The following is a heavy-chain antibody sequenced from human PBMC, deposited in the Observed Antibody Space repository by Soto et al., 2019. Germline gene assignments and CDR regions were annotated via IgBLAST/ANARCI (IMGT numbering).Heavy chain of an antibody. CDR2: ISYDGSNK. V-gene: IGHV3-30-3*01. D-gene: IGHD2-15*01. Sequence: QVQLVESGGGVVQPGRSLRLSCAASGFTFSSYAMHWVRQAPGKGLEWVAVISYDGSNKYYADSVKGRFTISRDNSKNTLYLQMNSLRAEDTAVYYCATFTGYCSGGSCYSTYEIDYWGQGTLVTVSS. J-gene: IGHJ4*02. CDR3: ATFTGYCSGGSCYSTYEIDY. CDR1: GFTFSSYA.